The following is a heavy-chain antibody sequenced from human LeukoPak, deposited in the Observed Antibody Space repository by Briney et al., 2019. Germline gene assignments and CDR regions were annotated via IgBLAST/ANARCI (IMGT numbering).Heavy chain of an antibody. D-gene: IGHD5-18*01. CDR2: IKQDGSEK. V-gene: IGHV3-7*01. J-gene: IGHJ4*02. CDR3: ARGDGYHIY. CDR1: GFTLSPWW. Sequence: PGWSLRLSCAASGFTLSPWWMTWVRQAPGKGLEWVANIKQDGSEKYYVDSVKGRFTISRDNAKNSLYLQMNSLRAEDTAVYYCARGDGYHIYWGQGTLVTVSS.